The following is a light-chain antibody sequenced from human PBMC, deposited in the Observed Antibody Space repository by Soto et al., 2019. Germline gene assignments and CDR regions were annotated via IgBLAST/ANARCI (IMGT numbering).Light chain of an antibody. CDR1: QSVTNNY. CDR2: GAS. V-gene: IGKV3-20*01. CDR3: QQYGSSPPIT. Sequence: EIVLTQSPGTLSLSPGERATLSCRASQSVTNNYLDWFQQKPGQAPRLLIYGASSRATGIPDRFSGSGSGTDFTLTISRLEPEDFAVYYCQQYGSSPPITFGQGTRLEIK. J-gene: IGKJ5*01.